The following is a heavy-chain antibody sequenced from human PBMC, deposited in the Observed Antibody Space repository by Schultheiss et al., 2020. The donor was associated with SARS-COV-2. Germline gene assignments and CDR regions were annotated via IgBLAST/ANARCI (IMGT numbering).Heavy chain of an antibody. CDR2: IKQDGGKN. J-gene: IGHJ4*02. V-gene: IGHV3-7*01. D-gene: IGHD3-16*01. CDR1: GFTLSSNR. CDR3: TRRETRVWGPFDY. Sequence: GGSLRLSCAASGFTLSSNRLSWVRQAPGKGLEWVANIKQDGGKNYYVDSVKGRFTISRDNTKNSLFLRLNSPRADDTAVYYCTRRETRVWGPFDYWGRGALVTVS.